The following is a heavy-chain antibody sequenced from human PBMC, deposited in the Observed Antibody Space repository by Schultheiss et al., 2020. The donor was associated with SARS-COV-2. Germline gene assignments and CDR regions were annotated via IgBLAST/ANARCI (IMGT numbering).Heavy chain of an antibody. CDR3: ARVIGDDAFDI. D-gene: IGHD3-10*01. Sequence: SGPTLVKPTQTLTLTCTFSGFSLSTKGVGVGWIRQPPGKALEWLARIDWDDDKFYSTSLKTRLTISKDTSKNQVVLTMTNMDPVDTATYYCARVIGDDAFDIWGQGTMVTVSS. CDR1: GFSLSTKGVG. J-gene: IGHJ3*02. CDR2: IDWDDDK. V-gene: IGHV2-70*04.